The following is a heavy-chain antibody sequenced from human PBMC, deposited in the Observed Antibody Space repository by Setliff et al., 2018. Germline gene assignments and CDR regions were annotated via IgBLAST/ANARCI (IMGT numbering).Heavy chain of an antibody. CDR2: IWNDGSTK. Sequence: GSLRLSCVASRFTFSNYGMHWVRQAPGKGLEWVALIWNDGSTKFYGDSVKGRFTISRDNSKNTLYLQMDTLRAEDTAVYYCARDGGEYWGQGTLVTVSS. CDR1: RFTFSNYG. V-gene: IGHV3-33*01. CDR3: ARDGGEY. D-gene: IGHD3-16*01. J-gene: IGHJ4*02.